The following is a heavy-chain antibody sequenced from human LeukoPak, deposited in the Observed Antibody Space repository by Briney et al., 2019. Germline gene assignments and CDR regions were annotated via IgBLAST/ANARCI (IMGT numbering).Heavy chain of an antibody. CDR2: IYYSGST. J-gene: IGHJ6*03. D-gene: IGHD5-18*01. Sequence: PSETLSLTCTVSGGSISSYYWSWIRQPPGKGLEWIGYIYYSGSTNYNPSLKSRVTISVDTSKNQFSLKLSSVTAADTAVYYCARVGHGTAMIAYYMDVWGKGTTVTVSS. CDR3: ARVGHGTAMIAYYMDV. V-gene: IGHV4-59*08. CDR1: GGSISSYY.